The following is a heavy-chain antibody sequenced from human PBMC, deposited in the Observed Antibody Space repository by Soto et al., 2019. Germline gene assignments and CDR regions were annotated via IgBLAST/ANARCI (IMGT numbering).Heavy chain of an antibody. V-gene: IGHV3-23*01. CDR3: AKGDCSGGRCYRGFDY. CDR1: GFSVSSYS. J-gene: IGHJ4*02. Sequence: GGSLRLSCAASGFSVSSYSMTWVRQAPGKGLEYVSGISASGSITSYADSAKGRFTISRDNAKNTVFLQMTGLRAEDTAVYFCAKGDCSGGRCYRGFDYWGQGTLVTVSS. D-gene: IGHD2-15*01. CDR2: ISASGSIT.